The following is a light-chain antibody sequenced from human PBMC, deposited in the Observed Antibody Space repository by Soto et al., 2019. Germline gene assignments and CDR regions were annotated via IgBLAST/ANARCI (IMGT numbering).Light chain of an antibody. CDR2: EVN. CDR3: SSYAGGDGYWI. V-gene: IGLV2-8*01. J-gene: IGLJ3*02. CDR1: SSDVGDYEY. Sequence: QSALTQPASVSGSPGQSVTISCTGTSSDVGDYEYVSWYQQYPGKAPKLLIYEVNERPSGVPDRFSGSKSGNTASLTVFGGRADEDGAYYYSSYAGGDGYWIFGGGTKLTVL.